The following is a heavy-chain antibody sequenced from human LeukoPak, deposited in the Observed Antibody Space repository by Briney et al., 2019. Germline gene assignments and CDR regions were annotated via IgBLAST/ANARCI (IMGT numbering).Heavy chain of an antibody. V-gene: IGHV3-20*04. Sequence: GGSLRLSCAASGFTFDDYGMSWVRQAPGKGLEWVSGINWNGGSTGYADSVKGRFTISRDNSKNTLYLQMNSLRAEDTAVYYCAKSFGQWLVRNGHFDYWGQGTLVTVSS. CDR3: AKSFGQWLVRNGHFDY. J-gene: IGHJ4*02. CDR1: GFTFDDYG. D-gene: IGHD6-19*01. CDR2: INWNGGST.